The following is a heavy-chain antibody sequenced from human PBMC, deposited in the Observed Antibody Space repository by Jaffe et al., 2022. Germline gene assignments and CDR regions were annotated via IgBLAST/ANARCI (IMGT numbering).Heavy chain of an antibody. CDR1: GYTFTGYY. J-gene: IGHJ2*01. CDR2: INPNSGGT. D-gene: IGHD3-10*01. V-gene: IGHV1-2*02. CDR3: ARDLFGGPYYYGSGSYRGPNWYFDL. Sequence: QVQLVQSGAEVKKPGASVKVSCKASGYTFTGYYMHWVRQAPGQGLEWMGWINPNSGGTNYAQKFQGRVTMTRDTSISTAYMELSRLRSDDTAVYYCARDLFGGPYYYGSGSYRGPNWYFDLWGRGTLVTVSS.